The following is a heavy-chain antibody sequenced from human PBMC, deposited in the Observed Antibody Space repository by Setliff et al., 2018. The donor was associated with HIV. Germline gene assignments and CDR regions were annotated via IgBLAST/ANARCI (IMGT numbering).Heavy chain of an antibody. D-gene: IGHD3-9*01. J-gene: IGHJ4*02. CDR1: GGSISSND. V-gene: IGHV4-59*01. CDR3: ARCEILRGYYDYFDY. CDR2: IYDSGRT. Sequence: PSETLSLTCTVSGGSISSNDWSWVRQPPGKGLELIGYIYDSGRTNYNPSLKSRVTISVDTSKNQLSLKLRSVTAADTAVYYCARCEILRGYYDYFDYWGQGTLVTVSS.